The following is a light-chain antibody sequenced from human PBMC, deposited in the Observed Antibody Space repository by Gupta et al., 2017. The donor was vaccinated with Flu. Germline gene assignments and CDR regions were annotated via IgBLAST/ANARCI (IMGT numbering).Light chain of an antibody. V-gene: IGKV1-5*03. CDR1: QSVSNW. CDR2: KAS. J-gene: IGKJ1*01. Sequence: DIQTTQSPSTLSASVGDRVHITRRVIQSVSNWLAWYQQKPGKAPKLLVYKASSLESGVPSRFSGSGAGTEFTLTNSSLQPDDFATYYCQQYNDYSPETCGQGTKVEV. CDR3: QQYNDYSPET.